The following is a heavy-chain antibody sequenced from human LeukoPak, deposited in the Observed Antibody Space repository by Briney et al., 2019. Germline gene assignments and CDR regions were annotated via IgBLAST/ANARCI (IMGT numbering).Heavy chain of an antibody. J-gene: IGHJ3*02. CDR2: IYPGDSDT. CDR1: GYSFTSYW. V-gene: IGHV5-51*01. D-gene: IGHD3-22*01. CDR3: ARRSPSNYYDSSGYYYRTARGGAFDI. Sequence: GESLKISCKGSGYSFTSYWIGWVRQMPGKGLEWMGIIYPGDSDTRYSPSFQGQVTISADKSISTAYLQWSSLEASDTAMYYCARRSPSNYYDSSGYYYRTARGGAFDIWGQGTMVTVSS.